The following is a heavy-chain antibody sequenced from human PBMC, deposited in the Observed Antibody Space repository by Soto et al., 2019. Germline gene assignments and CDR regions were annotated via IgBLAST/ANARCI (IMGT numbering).Heavy chain of an antibody. Sequence: GGSLRLSCAASGFTFSNYAMSWVRQAPGRGLEWVSTISSTGSTTYYADSVKGRFTISRDTSKNTLFLQMNSLRVEDTAVYYCARCEDYYDSGSYPYYYYMDVWGRGSMVTVSS. CDR1: GFTFSNYA. CDR3: ARCEDYYDSGSYPYYYYMDV. CDR2: ISSTGSTT. J-gene: IGHJ6*03. D-gene: IGHD3-10*01. V-gene: IGHV3-23*01.